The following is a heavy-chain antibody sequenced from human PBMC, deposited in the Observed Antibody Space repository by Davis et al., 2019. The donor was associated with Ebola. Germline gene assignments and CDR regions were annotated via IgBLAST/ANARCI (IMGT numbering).Heavy chain of an antibody. CDR3: ARVYYDFWSGYYTGNWFDP. J-gene: IGHJ5*02. CDR2: INHSGST. V-gene: IGHV4-34*01. D-gene: IGHD3-3*01. Sequence: MPSETLSLTCAVYGGSFSGYYWSWIRQPPGKGLEWIGEINHSGSTNYNPSLKSRVTISVDTSKNQFSLKLSSVTAADTAVYYCARVYYDFWSGYYTGNWFDPWGQGTLVTVSS. CDR1: GGSFSGYY.